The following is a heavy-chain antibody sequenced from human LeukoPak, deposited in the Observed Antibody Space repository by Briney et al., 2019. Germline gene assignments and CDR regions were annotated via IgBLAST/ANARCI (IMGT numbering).Heavy chain of an antibody. CDR2: INPNSGGT. Sequence: ASVKVSRKASGYTFTGYYMHWVRQAPGQGLEWMGWINPNSGGTNYAQKFQGRVTMTRDTSISTAYMEVSRLRSDDTAVYYCARQGYSGYDYDYWGQGTLVTVSS. CDR3: ARQGYSGYDYDY. V-gene: IGHV1-2*02. D-gene: IGHD5-12*01. CDR1: GYTFTGYY. J-gene: IGHJ4*02.